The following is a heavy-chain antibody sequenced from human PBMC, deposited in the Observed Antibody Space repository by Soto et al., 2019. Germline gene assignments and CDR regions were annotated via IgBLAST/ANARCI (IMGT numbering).Heavy chain of an antibody. D-gene: IGHD1-26*01. V-gene: IGHV6-1*01. Sequence: SQTLSLTCAISWYSVSSTNGVACNFIIQSPSIGLEWLGRTYYRSKWYNEYVLSVKSRITINPDTSKNQFSLQLNSVTAEDTAIYFCARGKYSGFDIWGKRKLVNVSS. J-gene: IGHJ3*02. CDR1: WYSVSSTNGVA. CDR2: TYYRSKWYN. CDR3: ARGKYSGFDI.